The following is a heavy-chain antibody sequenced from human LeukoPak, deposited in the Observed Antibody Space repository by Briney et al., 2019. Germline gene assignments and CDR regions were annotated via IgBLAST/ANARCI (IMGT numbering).Heavy chain of an antibody. CDR3: AIGGVVPAAIPY. V-gene: IGHV4-34*01. D-gene: IGHD2-2*02. CDR2: INNSGST. J-gene: IGHJ4*02. Sequence: SETLSLTCAVYGGSFSGYYWSWIRRPPGKGLEWIGEINNSGSTNYNPSLKSRVTISVDTSKNQFSLKLSSVTAADTAVYYCAIGGVVPAAIPYGGQVTLVTVSS. CDR1: GGSFSGYY.